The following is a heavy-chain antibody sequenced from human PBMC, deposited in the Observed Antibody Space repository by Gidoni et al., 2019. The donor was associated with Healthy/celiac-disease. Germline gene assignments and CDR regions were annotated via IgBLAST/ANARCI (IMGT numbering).Heavy chain of an antibody. J-gene: IGHJ4*02. CDR2: ISGGGGST. Sequence: EVQLLESGGGLVQRGGSLRLSCAADGVTFSRYARSWVRQAPGKGLEWVSAISGGGGSTYYADSVQGRFTISRDKSKNTLYLQMNSLRAEDTAVYYCAKAITGTILVYWGQGTLVTVSS. V-gene: IGHV3-23*01. CDR1: GVTFSRYA. CDR3: AKAITGTILVY. D-gene: IGHD1-20*01.